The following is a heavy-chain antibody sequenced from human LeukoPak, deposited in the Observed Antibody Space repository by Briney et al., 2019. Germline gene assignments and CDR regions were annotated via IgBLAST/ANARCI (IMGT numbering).Heavy chain of an antibody. D-gene: IGHD3-10*01. J-gene: IGHJ4*02. CDR2: IKSKTDGGTT. Sequence: PGGSLRLSCAASGFTFSNAWMSWVRQAPGKGLEWVGRIKSKTDGGTTDYAAPVKGRFTISRDDSKNTLYLQMNSLRAEDTAVYYCARDLAWDALLLTFDYWGQGTLVTVSS. CDR3: ARDLAWDALLLTFDY. V-gene: IGHV3-15*05. CDR1: GFTFSNAW.